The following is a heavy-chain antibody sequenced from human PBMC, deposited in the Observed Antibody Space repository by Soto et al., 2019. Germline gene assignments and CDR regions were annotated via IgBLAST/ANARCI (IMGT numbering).Heavy chain of an antibody. CDR3: AKSYYGDYDHRLLFDN. J-gene: IGHJ4*02. D-gene: IGHD4-17*01. Sequence: EVQLLESGGGLVQPGGSLRLSCAASGFPFSGYAINWVRQAPGKGLEWVSIISGSGSSTNYADSVKGRFTSSRDNARHTVYLQMNSLRAEDTAVYYCAKSYYGDYDHRLLFDNSGQGTLVTVSS. CDR2: ISGSGSST. V-gene: IGHV3-23*01. CDR1: GFPFSGYA.